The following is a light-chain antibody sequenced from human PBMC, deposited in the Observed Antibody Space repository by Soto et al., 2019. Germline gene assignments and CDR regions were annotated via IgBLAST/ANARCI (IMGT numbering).Light chain of an antibody. CDR1: QSVTSNY. CDR2: GTS. V-gene: IGKV3-20*01. J-gene: IGKJ1*01. Sequence: DIVLTQSPGTLSLSPGERATLSCRASQSVTSNYLAWYQQKPGQAPRLLMYGTSSRATGIPDRFSGSGSGTDITLTISSLEPEDFAVYYCHQYGRSPRGTFGQGTKVEIK. CDR3: HQYGRSPRGT.